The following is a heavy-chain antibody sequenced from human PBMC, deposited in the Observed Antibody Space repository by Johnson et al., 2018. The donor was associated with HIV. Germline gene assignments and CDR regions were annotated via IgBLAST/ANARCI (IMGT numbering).Heavy chain of an antibody. Sequence: QVQLVESGGGVVQPGGSLRLSCAASGLTFRSYGMHWVRQAPGKGLEWVAFIRYDGSTKYYADSVKGRFTISRDNSKNTLYLQMNSLRAEDTAVYYCATSYATGAFGIWGQGTMVTVSS. D-gene: IGHD3-16*01. J-gene: IGHJ3*02. CDR3: ATSYATGAFGI. CDR2: IRYDGSTK. V-gene: IGHV3-30*02. CDR1: GLTFRSYG.